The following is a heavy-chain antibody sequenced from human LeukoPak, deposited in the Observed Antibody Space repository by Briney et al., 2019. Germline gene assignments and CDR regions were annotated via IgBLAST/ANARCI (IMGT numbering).Heavy chain of an antibody. V-gene: IGHV3-9*01. D-gene: IGHD6-19*01. Sequence: GRSLRLSCAASGFTFDDYAMHWVRQAPGKGLECVSGISWNSGSIGYADSVKGRFTISRDNAKNSLYLQMNSLRAEDTALYYCAKDMGIAVAGYYYGMDVWGQGTTVTVSS. CDR2: ISWNSGSI. J-gene: IGHJ6*02. CDR3: AKDMGIAVAGYYYGMDV. CDR1: GFTFDDYA.